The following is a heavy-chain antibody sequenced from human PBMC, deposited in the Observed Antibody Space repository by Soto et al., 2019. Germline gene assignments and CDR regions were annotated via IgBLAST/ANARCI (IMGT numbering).Heavy chain of an antibody. CDR3: ARPSVPGGSYSCHY. V-gene: IGHV1-18*01. CDR2: ISAYNGHT. CDR1: GYTFTTSG. Sequence: ASVKVSCKASGYTFTTSGISWVRQAPGQGLEWMGWISAYNGHTNYAQNLQGRVTMTTDTSARTAYMELRSLRSDDTAVYYCARPSVPGGSYSCHYWGQGTLVTVSS. J-gene: IGHJ4*02. D-gene: IGHD1-26*01.